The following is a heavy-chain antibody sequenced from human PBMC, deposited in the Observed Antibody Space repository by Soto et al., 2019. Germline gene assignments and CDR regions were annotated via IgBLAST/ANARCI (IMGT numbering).Heavy chain of an antibody. D-gene: IGHD3-3*01. Sequence: NPSETLSLTCAVXGGAFSGYYWSWIRQPPGKGLEWIGEINHSGSINYNPSLKSRVTISVDTSKNQFSLKLSPVTAADTAVYYCARAVEKIFTLRLYSFDYWGQGTLVTVPQ. CDR3: ARAVEKIFTLRLYSFDY. CDR2: INHSGSI. CDR1: GGAFSGYY. J-gene: IGHJ4*02. V-gene: IGHV4-34*01.